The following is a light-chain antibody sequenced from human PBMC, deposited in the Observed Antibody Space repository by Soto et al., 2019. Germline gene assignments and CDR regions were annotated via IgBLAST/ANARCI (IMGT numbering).Light chain of an antibody. CDR2: RNN. Sequence: QSALTQPPSASGTPGRRVTISCSGSSSNIGSNTVNWYQLLPGTAPKLLIYRNNQRPSGVPDRFSGSKSGTSASLAISGLQSEDEADYYCAVWDDSLNGRYVFGTGTKVTV. CDR3: AVWDDSLNGRYV. J-gene: IGLJ1*01. CDR1: SSNIGSNT. V-gene: IGLV1-44*01.